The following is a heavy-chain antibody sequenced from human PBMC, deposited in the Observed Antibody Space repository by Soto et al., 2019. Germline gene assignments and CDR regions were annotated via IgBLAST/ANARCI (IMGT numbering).Heavy chain of an antibody. CDR2: ISYDGSNK. CDR3: ARDPGELHYYGMDV. CDR1: GFTFSSYS. V-gene: IGHV3-30-3*01. J-gene: IGHJ6*02. D-gene: IGHD1-26*01. Sequence: LTLSCAASGFTFSSYSMHWVRQAPGKGLEWVAVISYDGSNKYYADSVKGRFTISRDNSKNTLYLQMNSLRAEDTAVYYCARDPGELHYYGMDVWGQGTTVTVSS.